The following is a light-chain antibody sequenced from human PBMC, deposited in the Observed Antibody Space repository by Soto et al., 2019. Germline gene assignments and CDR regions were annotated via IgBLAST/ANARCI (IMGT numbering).Light chain of an antibody. CDR3: SSYTTSTSFVV. J-gene: IGLJ2*01. CDR1: SSDVGDYNY. Sequence: QSALTQPASVSGSPGQSITISCTGTSSDVGDYNYVSWYQQHPGKAPKLMIYDVSNRPSGVSNRFSGSKSGNTASLTISGLQADDDADYYCSSYTTSTSFVVFGGGTKLTVL. V-gene: IGLV2-14*03. CDR2: DVS.